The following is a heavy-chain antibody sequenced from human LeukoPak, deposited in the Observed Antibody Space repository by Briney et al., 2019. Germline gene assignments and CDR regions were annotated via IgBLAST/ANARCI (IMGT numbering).Heavy chain of an antibody. CDR3: AKRGVVIRVILVGFHKEAYYFDS. Sequence: GGSLRLSCAVSGITLSNYGMTWVRQAPGKGLEWVAGLSGSGGSTNYADSVKGRFTISRDSAKNTLYLQMNSLRAEDTAVYFCAKRGVVIRVILVGFHKEAYYFDSWGQGVLVTVSS. D-gene: IGHD3-22*01. CDR2: LSGSGGST. V-gene: IGHV3-23*01. J-gene: IGHJ4*02. CDR1: GITLSNYG.